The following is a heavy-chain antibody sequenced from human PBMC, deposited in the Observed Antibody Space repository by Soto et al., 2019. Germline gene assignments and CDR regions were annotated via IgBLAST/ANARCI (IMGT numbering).Heavy chain of an antibody. Sequence: ASVKVSCKASGYTFTSYGISWVRQAPGQGLEWMGWISAYNGNTNYAQKLQGRVTMTTDTSTSTAYMELRSLRSDDTAVYYCARKYCSSTSCQGGFWFDPWGQGTLVTV. CDR3: ARKYCSSTSCQGGFWFDP. J-gene: IGHJ5*02. CDR1: GYTFTSYG. D-gene: IGHD2-2*01. V-gene: IGHV1-18*01. CDR2: ISAYNGNT.